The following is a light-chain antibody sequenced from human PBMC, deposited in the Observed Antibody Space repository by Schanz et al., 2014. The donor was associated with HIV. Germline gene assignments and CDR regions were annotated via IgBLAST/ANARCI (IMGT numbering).Light chain of an antibody. CDR2: DVT. V-gene: IGLV2-14*03. Sequence: SVLTQPASFSFSPFPSIPLSCTGTSSDVFADNSVSWYQQHPGRAPRLLVYDVTYRPSGVSNRFSGSKSGNTASLTISGLQPEDEADYYCNSYSHSNTYVFGSGTKLTVL. J-gene: IGLJ1*01. CDR1: SSDVFADNS. CDR3: NSYSHSNTYV.